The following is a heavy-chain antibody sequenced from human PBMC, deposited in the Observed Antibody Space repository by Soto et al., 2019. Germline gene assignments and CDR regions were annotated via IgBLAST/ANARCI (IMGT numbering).Heavy chain of an antibody. CDR1: GFTFTRYW. J-gene: IGHJ3*02. CDR3: TGVNYGVHGGAFDI. V-gene: IGHV3-74*01. CDR2: VNSDGSGT. Sequence: GGSLRLSCAASGFTFTRYWMHWVRQAPGKGLVWVSRVNSDGSGTNYADSVKGRFTISRDNARNTLYLQMNSLRAEDTAVYYCTGVNYGVHGGAFDIWGQGTMVTVSS. D-gene: IGHD4-17*01.